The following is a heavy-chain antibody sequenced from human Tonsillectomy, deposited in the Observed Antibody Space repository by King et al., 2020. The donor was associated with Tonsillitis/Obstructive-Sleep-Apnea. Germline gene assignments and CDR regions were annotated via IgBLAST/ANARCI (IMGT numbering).Heavy chain of an antibody. CDR2: IYYSGST. CDR1: GGSISSGGYY. J-gene: IGHJ6*03. Sequence: PLQESGPGLVKPSQTLSLTCTVSGGSISSGGYYWSWIRQHPGKGLEWIGYIYYSGSTYYNPSLKSRVTISVDTSKNQFSLKLSSVTAADTAVYYCARSRAGIAXRAHYYYYMDVXGKGTTVTVSS. CDR3: ARSRAGIAXRAHYYYYMDV. D-gene: IGHD6-6*01. V-gene: IGHV4-31*03.